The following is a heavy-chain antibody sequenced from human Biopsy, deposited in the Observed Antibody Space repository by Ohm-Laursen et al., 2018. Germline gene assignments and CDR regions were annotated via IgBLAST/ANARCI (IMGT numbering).Heavy chain of an antibody. CDR2: VIPISNTA. V-gene: IGHV1-69*06. Sequence: SVKVSCKASGGSFSDYGLSWVRQAPGRGLEWMGRVIPISNTANYVQNFQDRLTITADRSTNTAYMELNSLRSEDTAVYFCATLTEDYGASPDSWGQGTLVVVSS. J-gene: IGHJ4*02. CDR3: ATLTEDYGASPDS. D-gene: IGHD4-17*01. CDR1: GGSFSDYG.